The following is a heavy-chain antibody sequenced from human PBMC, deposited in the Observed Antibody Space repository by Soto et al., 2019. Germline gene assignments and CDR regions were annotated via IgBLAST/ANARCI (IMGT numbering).Heavy chain of an antibody. D-gene: IGHD3-3*01. J-gene: IGHJ6*02. CDR2: TYYRSKWYN. V-gene: IGHV6-1*01. CDR1: GVSVSSNSAA. CDR3: ARASEYYDFWSGPYPPYGMDV. Sequence: SQTFSLTCAISGVSVSSNSAAWNWIRQSPSRGLEWLGRTYYRSKWYNDYAVSVKSRITINPDTSKNQFSLQLNSVTPEDTAVYYCARASEYYDFWSGPYPPYGMDVWGQGTTVTVSS.